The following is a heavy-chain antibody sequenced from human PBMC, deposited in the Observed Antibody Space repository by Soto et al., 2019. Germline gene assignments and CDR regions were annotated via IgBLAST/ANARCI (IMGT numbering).Heavy chain of an antibody. J-gene: IGHJ4*02. CDR2: ISGSGGST. CDR1: GFTFSSYA. V-gene: IGHV3-23*01. CDR3: AKGLGLYVDTIGDY. Sequence: EVQLLESGGGLVQPGGSLRLSCAASGFTFSSYAMSWVRQAPGKGLEWVSAISGSGGSTYYADSVKGRFTISRDNSKNTRYLQMNSLRAEDTAVYYCAKGLGLYVDTIGDYWGQGTLVTVSS. D-gene: IGHD5-18*01.